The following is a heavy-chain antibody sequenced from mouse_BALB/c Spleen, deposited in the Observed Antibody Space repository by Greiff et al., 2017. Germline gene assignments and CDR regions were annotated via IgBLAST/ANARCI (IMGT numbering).Heavy chain of an antibody. CDR3: AKYDYDDAMDY. D-gene: IGHD2-4*01. J-gene: IGHJ4*01. CDR2: IWAGGST. Sequence: VQLQQSGPGLVAPSQSLSITCTVSGFSLTSYGVHWVRQTPGKGLEWLGVIWAGGSTNYNSALMSRLSISKDNSKSQVFLKMNSLQTDDTAMYYCAKYDYDDAMDYWGQGTSVTVSS. V-gene: IGHV2-9*02. CDR1: GFSLTSYG.